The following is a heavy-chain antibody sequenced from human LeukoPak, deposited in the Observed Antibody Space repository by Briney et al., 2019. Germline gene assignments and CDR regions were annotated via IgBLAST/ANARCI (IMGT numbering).Heavy chain of an antibody. CDR2: IKQDGSEK. V-gene: IGHV3-7*01. D-gene: IGHD3-22*01. J-gene: IGHJ4*02. Sequence: GGSLRLSCAASGFTFSGYWLTWVRQAPGKGLQWVADIKQDGSEKYYVDSVKGRFTISRDNAKNSLYLQMNSLRAEDTAVYYCARGRFHYDSSGYSSFYYWGQGTLVTVSS. CDR1: GFTFSGYW. CDR3: ARGRFHYDSSGYSSFYY.